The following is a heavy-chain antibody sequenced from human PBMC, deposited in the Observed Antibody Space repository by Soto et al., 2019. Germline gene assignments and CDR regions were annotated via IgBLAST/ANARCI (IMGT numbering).Heavy chain of an antibody. CDR2: ITGSGGTT. Sequence: EMQLLESGGGLVQPGGSLRLPCGVSGFTFNRFGMNWVRQAPGKGPEWVTAITGSGGTTHYADSVRGRFTVSRDNSKNTLYLQMNSLRADDTAIYYCAKDLEIRGGGGMDVWGQGTTVTVSS. D-gene: IGHD3-10*01. V-gene: IGHV3-23*01. CDR3: AKDLEIRGGGGMDV. J-gene: IGHJ6*02. CDR1: GFTFNRFG.